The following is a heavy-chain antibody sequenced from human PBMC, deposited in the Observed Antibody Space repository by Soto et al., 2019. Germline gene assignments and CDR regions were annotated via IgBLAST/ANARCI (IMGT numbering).Heavy chain of an antibody. Sequence: TGGSLRLSCAASGFTFSSYEMNWVRQAPGKGLEWVSYISSSGSTIYYADSVKGRFTISRDNAKNSLYLQMNSLRAEDTAVYYCARVDGGNSVPDYWGQGTLVTVSS. J-gene: IGHJ4*02. CDR2: ISSSGSTI. D-gene: IGHD2-21*02. CDR1: GFTFSSYE. V-gene: IGHV3-48*03. CDR3: ARVDGGNSVPDY.